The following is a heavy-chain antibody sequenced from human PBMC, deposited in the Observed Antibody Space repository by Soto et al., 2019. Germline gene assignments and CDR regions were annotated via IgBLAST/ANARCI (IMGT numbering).Heavy chain of an antibody. Sequence: SETLSLTCTVSGGSMSSYYWTWIRQPAGKGLEWIGRVYSSGGAHYNPSLKSRVTISLDTSKNQFSLRLLSVTDADTAVYYCARGQRFSDWFDPWGQGTLVTVSS. CDR2: VYSSGGA. CDR3: ARGQRFSDWFDP. CDR1: GGSMSSYY. J-gene: IGHJ5*02. V-gene: IGHV4-4*07. D-gene: IGHD3-3*01.